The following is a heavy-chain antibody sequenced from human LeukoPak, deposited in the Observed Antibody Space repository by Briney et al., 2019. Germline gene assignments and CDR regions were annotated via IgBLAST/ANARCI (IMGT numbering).Heavy chain of an antibody. CDR1: GFTLYVCA. CDR2: ICWNSVNI. Sequence: RDRSLRLSCGVCGFTLYVCAMQWLRHAPEGGREWVSVICWNSVNIGYAASVRARFTISRETDKNSVYLQMNSLRAEDMALYYCAKGTMIAVAVGDYFDYWGQGTLVTVSS. V-gene: IGHV3-9*03. J-gene: IGHJ4*02. D-gene: IGHD3-22*01. CDR3: AKGTMIAVAVGDYFDY.